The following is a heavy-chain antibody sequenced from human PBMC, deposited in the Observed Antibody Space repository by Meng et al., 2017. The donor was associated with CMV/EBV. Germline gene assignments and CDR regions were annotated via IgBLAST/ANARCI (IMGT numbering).Heavy chain of an antibody. Sequence: SVKVSCKASGGTFSSYAISWVRQAPGQGLEWTGGIIPIFGTANYAQKFQGRVTITTDESTSTAYMELSSLRSEDTAVYYCARPYYDILTDYYYYYGMDVWGQGTTVTVSS. J-gene: IGHJ6*02. CDR1: GGTFSSYA. D-gene: IGHD3-9*01. CDR2: IIPIFGTA. V-gene: IGHV1-69*05. CDR3: ARPYYDILTDYYYYYGMDV.